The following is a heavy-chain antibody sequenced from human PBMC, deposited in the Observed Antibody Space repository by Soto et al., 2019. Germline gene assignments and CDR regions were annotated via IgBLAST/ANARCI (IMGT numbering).Heavy chain of an antibody. CDR3: ARGLKGSDYYYFDY. J-gene: IGHJ4*02. D-gene: IGHD3-10*01. CDR1: GFTISSYA. V-gene: IGHV3-30-3*01. Sequence: SGGSLRLSCAASGFTISSYAMHWVRQAPGKGLEWVAVISYDGSNKYYADSVKGRFTISRDNSKNTLYLQMNSLRAEDTAVYYCARGLKGSDYYYFDYWGQGTLVTVSS. CDR2: ISYDGSNK.